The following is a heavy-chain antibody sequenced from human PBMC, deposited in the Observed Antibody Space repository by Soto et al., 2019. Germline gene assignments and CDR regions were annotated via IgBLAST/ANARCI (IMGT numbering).Heavy chain of an antibody. CDR3: ARGLSSVSMDA. CDR2: IYSSGSA. J-gene: IGHJ6*02. V-gene: IGHV4-61*08. CDR1: GDSVSSGGYY. Sequence: SETLSLTCTVSGDSVSSGGYYWSWIRQPPGKGLEWIGYIYSSGSANYNPSLKSRVTISRDTSKNQISLKVASVTTADTAGYYCARGLSSVSMDAWGQGTTVTVSS. D-gene: IGHD6-19*01.